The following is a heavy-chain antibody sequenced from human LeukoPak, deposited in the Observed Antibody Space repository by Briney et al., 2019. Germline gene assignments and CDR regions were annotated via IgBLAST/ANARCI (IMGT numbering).Heavy chain of an antibody. V-gene: IGHV4-39*01. Sequence: PSETLTLICTVSGGSISSRSYYWGWIRQPPGKGLEWIGSIYYSGSTYYNPSLKSRVTISVDTSKNQFSLKLSSVTAADTAVYYCATRGQFDAFDFWGQGTMVTVSS. D-gene: IGHD1-26*01. J-gene: IGHJ3*01. CDR3: ATRGQFDAFDF. CDR2: IYYSGST. CDR1: GGSISSRSYY.